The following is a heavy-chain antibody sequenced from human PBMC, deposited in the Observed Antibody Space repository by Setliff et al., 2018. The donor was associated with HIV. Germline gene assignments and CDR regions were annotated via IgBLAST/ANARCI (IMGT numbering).Heavy chain of an antibody. Sequence: VASVKVSCKSSGYSFGDYYIHWVRQAPGQGLEWMGVINPAGGNSHYAQKFQGRVTVTRDASTSTVYMDLSSLRSDDTAVYFCARVYCSIASCYDEYYFDYWGQGTLVTSPQ. V-gene: IGHV1-46*01. CDR3: ARVYCSIASCYDEYYFDY. CDR2: INPAGGNS. CDR1: GYSFGDYY. J-gene: IGHJ4*02. D-gene: IGHD2-2*01.